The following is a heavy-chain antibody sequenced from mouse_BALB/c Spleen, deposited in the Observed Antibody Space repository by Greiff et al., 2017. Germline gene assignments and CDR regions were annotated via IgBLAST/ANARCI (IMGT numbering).Heavy chain of an antibody. CDR1: GYSFTGYF. CDR3: GREAITTVVATWEYAMDY. CDR2: INPYNGDT. D-gene: IGHD1-1*01. Sequence: EVKLQQSGPELVKPGASVKISCKASGYSFTGYFMNWVKQSHGKSLEWIGRINPYNGDTFYNQKFKGKATLTVDKSSSTAHMELLSLTSEDSAVYYCGREAITTVVATWEYAMDYWGQGTSVTVSS. V-gene: IGHV1-37*01. J-gene: IGHJ4*01.